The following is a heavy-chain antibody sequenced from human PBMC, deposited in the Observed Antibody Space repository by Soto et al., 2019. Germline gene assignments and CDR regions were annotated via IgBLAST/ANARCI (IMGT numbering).Heavy chain of an antibody. Sequence: SETLSLTCTVSGGSISSYYWSWIRQPPGKGLEWIGYIYYSGSTNYNPSLKSRVTISVDTSKNQFSLKLSSVTAADTAVYYCARHYYYDSSAYYYGNWGQGTLVTVSS. CDR1: GGSISSYY. CDR2: IYYSGST. CDR3: ARHYYYDSSAYYYGN. J-gene: IGHJ4*02. D-gene: IGHD3-22*01. V-gene: IGHV4-59*08.